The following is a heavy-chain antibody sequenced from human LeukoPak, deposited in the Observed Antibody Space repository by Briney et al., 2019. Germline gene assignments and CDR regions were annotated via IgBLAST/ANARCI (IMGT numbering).Heavy chain of an antibody. J-gene: IGHJ3*01. D-gene: IGHD3-10*01. CDR2: INAGNGNT. V-gene: IGHV1-3*01. CDR3: ARPFRGVTGYDAFDL. CDR1: GYTFATSV. Sequence: ASVKVSCKASGYTFATSVMHWVRQAPGQRLEWMGWINAGNGNTKCSQRFQGRVTITRDTSATTAYMDLSSLRSEDTAMYYCARPFRGVTGYDAFDLWGQGT.